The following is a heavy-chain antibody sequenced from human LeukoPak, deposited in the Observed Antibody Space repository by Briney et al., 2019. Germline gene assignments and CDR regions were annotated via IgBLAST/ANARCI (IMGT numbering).Heavy chain of an antibody. J-gene: IGHJ1*01. CDR3: ARGGVVGYCSSTSSSEYFQH. CDR1: GYTFTSYY. D-gene: IGHD2-2*01. CDR2: INPSGGST. V-gene: IGHV1-46*01. Sequence: ASVKVSCKASGYTFTSYYIHWVRQAPGQGLEWMGIINPSGGSTSYAQKFQGRVTMTRDMSTSTVYMELSSLRSEDTAVYYCARGGVVGYCSSTSSSEYFQHWGQGTLVTVSS.